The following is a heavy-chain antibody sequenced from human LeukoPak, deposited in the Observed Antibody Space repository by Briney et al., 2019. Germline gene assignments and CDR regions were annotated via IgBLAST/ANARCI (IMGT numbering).Heavy chain of an antibody. J-gene: IGHJ4*02. V-gene: IGHV3-20*04. D-gene: IGHD6-13*01. CDR1: GFTFDDYG. CDR2: INWNGGST. Sequence: GGSLRLSCAASGFTFDDYGMSWVCQAPGKGLEWVSGINWNGGSTGYADSVKGRFTVSRDNAKNSLYLQMNSLRAEDTALYYCARISSWLPLDYWGQGTLVTVSS. CDR3: ARISSWLPLDY.